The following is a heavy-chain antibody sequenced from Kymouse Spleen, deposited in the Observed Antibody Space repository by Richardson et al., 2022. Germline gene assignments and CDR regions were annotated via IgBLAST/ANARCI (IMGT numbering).Heavy chain of an antibody. Sequence: QVQLQESGPGLVKPSQTLSLTCTVSGGSISSGGYYWSWIRQHPGKGLEWIGYIYYSGSTYYNPSLKSRVTISVDTSKNQFSLKLSSVTAADTAVYYCARDPYYYGSGSYFPSTTTTTVWTSGAKGPRSPSPQ. CDR2: IYYSGST. CDR1: GGSISSGGYY. CDR3: ARDPYYYGSGSYFPSTTTTTVWTS. V-gene: IGHV4-31*03. J-gene: IGHJ6*02. D-gene: IGHD3-10*01.